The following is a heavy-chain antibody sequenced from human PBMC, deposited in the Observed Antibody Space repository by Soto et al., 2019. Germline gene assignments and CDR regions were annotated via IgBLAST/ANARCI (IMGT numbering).Heavy chain of an antibody. D-gene: IGHD1-26*01. V-gene: IGHV4-59*01. CDR1: GGSISSYY. Sequence: SETLSLTCTVSGGSISSYYWSWIRQPPGKGLEYIGYIYYSGSANYNPSLESRVTISVDTSKNQFSLKLSSVTAADTAVYYCVRAELGLPATWAFDSWGQGALVTVSS. CDR2: IYYSGSA. CDR3: VRAELGLPATWAFDS. J-gene: IGHJ5*01.